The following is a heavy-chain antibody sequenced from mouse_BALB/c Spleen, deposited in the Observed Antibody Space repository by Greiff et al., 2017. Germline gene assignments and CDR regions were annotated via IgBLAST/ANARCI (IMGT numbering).Heavy chain of an antibody. J-gene: IGHJ2*01. D-gene: IGHD2-1*01. CDR2: ISSGGST. CDR1: GFTFSSYA. V-gene: IGHV5-6-5*01. CDR3: ARGRDYGKYYFDY. Sequence: EVQGVESGGGLVKPGGSLKLSCAASGFTFSSYAMSWVRQTPEKRLEWVASISSGGSTYYPDSVKGRFTISRDNARNILYLQMSSLRSEDTAMYYCARGRDYGKYYFDYWGQGTTLTVSS.